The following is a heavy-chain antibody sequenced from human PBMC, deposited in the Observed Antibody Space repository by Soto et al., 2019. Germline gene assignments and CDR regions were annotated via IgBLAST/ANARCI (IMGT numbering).Heavy chain of an antibody. CDR2: IKEDGGVK. CDR3: AKEQLAMTVVVADYFDS. CDR1: GFSISYYW. Sequence: EVQLVESGGGLVQPGGSLRLSCTASVSGFSISYYWMSWVRQAPGKGLEWVAHIKEDGGVKLYADSVEGRFIISRDNSHNTVSLQMNSLRADDTAVYFCAKEQLAMTVVVADYFDSWGQGTLVTVSS. J-gene: IGHJ4*02. V-gene: IGHV3-7*01. D-gene: IGHD3-22*01.